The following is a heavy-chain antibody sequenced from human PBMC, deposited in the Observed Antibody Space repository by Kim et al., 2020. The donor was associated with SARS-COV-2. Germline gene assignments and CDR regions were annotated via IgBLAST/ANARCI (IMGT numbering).Heavy chain of an antibody. J-gene: IGHJ4*02. D-gene: IGHD3-22*01. CDR3: AREHGSYYDSSGYYGGLDY. V-gene: IGHV3-30*07. Sequence: GRFTISRDNSRNTLYLQMNSLGAEDTAVYYCAREHGSYYDSSGYYGGLDYWGQGTLVTVSS.